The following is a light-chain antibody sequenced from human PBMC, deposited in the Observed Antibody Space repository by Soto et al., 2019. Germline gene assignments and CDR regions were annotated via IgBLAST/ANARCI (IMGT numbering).Light chain of an antibody. V-gene: IGKV3-15*01. Sequence: EIVMTQSPATLSVSPGERATLSCRASQSVSNNLAWYQQKPGQAPRLLIYGASTRATGIPARFSGSGSGTEFTRTIGSLQSEDFAVYYGQQYNSWPLTFGGGTKVAIK. J-gene: IGKJ4*01. CDR2: GAS. CDR3: QQYNSWPLT. CDR1: QSVSNN.